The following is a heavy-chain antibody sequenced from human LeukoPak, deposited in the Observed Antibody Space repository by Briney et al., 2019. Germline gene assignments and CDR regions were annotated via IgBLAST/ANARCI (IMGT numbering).Heavy chain of an antibody. J-gene: IGHJ3*02. V-gene: IGHV3-21*01. CDR3: ARDYGSSSFAFDI. CDR1: GFTFSSYS. CDR2: ISSSSSYI. Sequence: GGSLRLPCAASGFTFSSYSMDWVRQAPGKGLEWVSSISSSSSYIYYADPVKGRFTISRDNAKNSLYLQMNSLRAEDTAVYYCARDYGSSSFAFDIWGQGTMVTVSS. D-gene: IGHD6-6*01.